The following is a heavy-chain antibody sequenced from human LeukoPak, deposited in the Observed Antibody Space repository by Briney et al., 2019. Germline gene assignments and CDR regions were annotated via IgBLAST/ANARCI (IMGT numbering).Heavy chain of an antibody. CDR1: GGSISSYY. V-gene: IGHV4-59*08. Sequence: SETLSLTCTVSGGSISSYYWTWIRQPPGKGLEWIGYIYYSGSTNYNPSLKSRVTISVDTSKNQFSLKLSSVTAADTAVYYCARLVVVSAFDIWGRGTMVTVSS. J-gene: IGHJ3*02. CDR3: ARLVVVSAFDI. CDR2: IYYSGST. D-gene: IGHD2-15*01.